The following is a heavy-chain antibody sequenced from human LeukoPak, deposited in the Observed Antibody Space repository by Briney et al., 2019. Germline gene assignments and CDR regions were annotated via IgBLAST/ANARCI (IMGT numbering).Heavy chain of an antibody. CDR3: ARDSRGYVPNFDY. Sequence: SETLSLTCTVTGYSLSSGYYWGWIRQPPGKGLGWIGSIYHSGSTYYNPSLKSRVTISVDTSKHQFSLKLSSVTAADTGVYYCARDSRGYVPNFDYWGQGTLVTVSS. CDR2: IYHSGST. J-gene: IGHJ4*02. D-gene: IGHD5-12*01. V-gene: IGHV4-38-2*02. CDR1: GYSLSSGYY.